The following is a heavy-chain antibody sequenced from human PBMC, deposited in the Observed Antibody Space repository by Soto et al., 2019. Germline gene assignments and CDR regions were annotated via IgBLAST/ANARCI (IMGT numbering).Heavy chain of an antibody. V-gene: IGHV4-30-4*01. Sequence: QVQLQESGPGLVKPSQTLSLTCTVSGGSISSGDYYWSWIRQPPGPGLEWIGYIYYSGSTYYNPSLKSRVTISVDTSKNQFSLKLSSVTAADTAVYYCARDQLGRDGYNPYPGYWGQGTLVTVSS. J-gene: IGHJ4*02. CDR1: GGSISSGDYY. CDR3: ARDQLGRDGYNPYPGY. CDR2: IYYSGST. D-gene: IGHD5-12*01.